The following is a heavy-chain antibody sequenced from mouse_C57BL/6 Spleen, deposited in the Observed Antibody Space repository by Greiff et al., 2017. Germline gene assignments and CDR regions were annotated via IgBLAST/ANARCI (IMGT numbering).Heavy chain of an antibody. CDR3: ARGTTVVANWYFDV. V-gene: IGHV5-17*01. CDR2: ISSGSSTI. J-gene: IGHJ1*03. CDR1: GFTFSDYG. D-gene: IGHD1-1*01. Sequence: EVMLVESGGGLVKPGGSLKLSCAASGFTFSDYGMHWVRQAPEKGLEWVAYISSGSSTIYYADTVKGRFTISRDNAKNTLFLQMTSLRSEDTAMYYCARGTTVVANWYFDVWGTGTTVTVSS.